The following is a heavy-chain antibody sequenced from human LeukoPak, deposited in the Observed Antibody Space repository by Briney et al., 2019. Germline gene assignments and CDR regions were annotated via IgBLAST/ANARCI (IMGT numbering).Heavy chain of an antibody. V-gene: IGHV3-74*01. CDR1: RFSFSNYW. J-gene: IGHJ4*02. CDR2: VKSDGSNP. D-gene: IGHD3-10*01. Sequence: GGSLRLSCAASRFSFSNYWMHWVRQAPGKGLVWVSRVKSDGSNPSYADSVKGRFTIARDNAENMLSLQMNTLGAEDTAVYYCARDIVSGSGSLDYWGQGTLVTVSS. CDR3: ARDIVSGSGSLDY.